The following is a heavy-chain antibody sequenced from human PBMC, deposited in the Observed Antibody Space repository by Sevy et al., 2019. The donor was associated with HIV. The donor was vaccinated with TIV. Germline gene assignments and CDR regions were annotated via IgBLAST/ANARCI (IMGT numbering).Heavy chain of an antibody. Sequence: GGSLRLSCAASGFTFGSYTLHWVRQAPGKGLEWVALISQTYDGSKKYYIDSVQVRFTTSSDNSKNTLYLQMDSLRPEDTAGYYCSRDNSGYFFFDYWGQGTLVTVSS. J-gene: IGHJ4*02. D-gene: IGHD3-22*01. CDR3: SRDNSGYFFFDY. CDR1: GFTFGSYT. V-gene: IGHV3-30-3*01. CDR2: ISQTYDGSKK.